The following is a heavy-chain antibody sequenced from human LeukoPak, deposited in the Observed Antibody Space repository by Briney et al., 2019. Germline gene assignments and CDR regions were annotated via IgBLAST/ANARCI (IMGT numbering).Heavy chain of an antibody. CDR1: GYTFTSYG. V-gene: IGHV1-18*01. CDR3: AIAPYYYDSSGYYWYFDY. CDR2: ISAYNGNT. Sequence: ASVKVSCKASGYTFTSYGISWVRQAPGQGLEWMGWISAYNGNTNYAQKIQGRVAMTTDTSTRIAYMEMRSLRSDATAVYYCAIAPYYYDSSGYYWYFDYWGQGTMVTVSS. D-gene: IGHD3-22*01. J-gene: IGHJ4*02.